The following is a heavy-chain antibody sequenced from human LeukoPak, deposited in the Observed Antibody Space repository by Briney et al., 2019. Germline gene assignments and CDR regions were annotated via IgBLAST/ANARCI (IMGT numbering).Heavy chain of an antibody. J-gene: IGHJ4*02. CDR1: GLTFDNYR. CDR2: VNADGGNA. V-gene: IGHV3-23*01. Sequence: GGSLRLSCAASGLTFDNYRMSWVRQAPGKGLEWVSTVNADGGNAYYADSVKGRFTISRDNSKSTLILQMNSLRVEDTALYYCTKRVKYGGTWDHFADWGQGTLVTVSS. CDR3: TKRVKYGGTWDHFAD. D-gene: IGHD1-26*01.